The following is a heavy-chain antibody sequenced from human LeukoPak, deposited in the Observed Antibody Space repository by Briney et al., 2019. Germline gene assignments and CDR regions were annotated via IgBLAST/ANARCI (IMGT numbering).Heavy chain of an antibody. D-gene: IGHD2-15*01. V-gene: IGHV3-33*01. CDR2: IWYDGSNK. CDR1: GITFRNYG. J-gene: IGHJ4*02. CDR3: ASGRGSGGSHTSYYDY. Sequence: PGGSLRLSRAASGITFRNYGMHWVRQAPGKGLEWVAIIWYDGSNKYYADSVKGRFTISRDNYKSILYLQMNSLRVEDTAVYYCASGRGSGGSHTSYYDYWGQGTLVTVSS.